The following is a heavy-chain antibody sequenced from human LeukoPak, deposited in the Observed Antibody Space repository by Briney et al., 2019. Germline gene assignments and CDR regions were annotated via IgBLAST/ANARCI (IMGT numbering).Heavy chain of an antibody. CDR3: ARGSPAYCGGDCYYEWAFDI. CDR1: GGTFSSYA. V-gene: IGHV1-69*05. D-gene: IGHD2-21*01. CDR2: IIPIFGTA. Sequence: SVKVSCKASGGTFSSYAISWVRQAPGQGLEWMGGIIPIFGTANYAQKFQGRVTITTDESTSTAYMELSSLRSEDTAVYYCARGSPAYCGGDCYYEWAFDIWGQGTMVTVSS. J-gene: IGHJ3*02.